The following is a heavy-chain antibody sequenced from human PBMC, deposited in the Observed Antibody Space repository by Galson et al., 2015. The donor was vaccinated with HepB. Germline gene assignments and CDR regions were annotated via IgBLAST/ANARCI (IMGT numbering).Heavy chain of an antibody. D-gene: IGHD2-15*01. J-gene: IGHJ4*02. V-gene: IGHV1-18*04. CDR1: GCTFTGFY. CDR2: ISAYNGNT. Sequence: SVKVSCKASGCTFTGFYKHWVRQAPGQGLEWMGWISAYNGNTNYAQKLQGRVTMTTDTSTSTAYMELRSLRSDDTAVYYCARWAVVAANGGDYWGQGTLVTVSS. CDR3: ARWAVVAANGGDY.